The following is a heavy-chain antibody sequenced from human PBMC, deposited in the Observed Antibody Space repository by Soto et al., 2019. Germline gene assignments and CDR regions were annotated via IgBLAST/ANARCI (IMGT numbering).Heavy chain of an antibody. CDR1: GGSISDISYC. D-gene: IGHD2-15*01. J-gene: IGHJ5*02. Sequence: SATLSLTCTVSGGSISDISYCWGWIRQPPGKGLQWIGCMFYSGATYYNPSLKNRVTLSVDTSNNEFSLKLVSVTAPDTAVYYCARHKSGSDWLDPWGQGTLVTVSS. CDR3: ARHKSGSDWLDP. V-gene: IGHV4-39*01. CDR2: MFYSGAT.